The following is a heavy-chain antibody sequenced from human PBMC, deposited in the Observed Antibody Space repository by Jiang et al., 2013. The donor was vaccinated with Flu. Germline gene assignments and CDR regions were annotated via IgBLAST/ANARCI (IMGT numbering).Heavy chain of an antibody. D-gene: IGHD3-10*01. V-gene: IGHV3-7*01. J-gene: IGHJ4*02. CDR2: IKQDGSXK. Sequence: SGFTFSSYWMSWVRQAPGKGLEWVANIKQDGSXKYYVDSVKGRFTISRDNAKNSLYLQMNSLRAEDTAVYYCARDGDPWGSGSAYDYWGQGTLVTVSS. CDR1: GFTFSSYW. CDR3: ARDGDPWGSGSAYDY.